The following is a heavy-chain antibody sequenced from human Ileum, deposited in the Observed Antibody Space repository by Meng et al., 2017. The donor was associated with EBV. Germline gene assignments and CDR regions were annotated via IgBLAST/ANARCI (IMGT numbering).Heavy chain of an antibody. CDR1: GGSISSSNW. CDR3: ARVGQWLPIDY. V-gene: IGHV4-4*02. J-gene: IGHJ4*02. Sequence: QVQLQESGPGLVKPSGTLSLPGAVSGGSISSSNWWSWVRQPPGKGLEWIGEIYHSGSTNYNPSLKSRVTMSVDKSKNQFSLNLSSVTAADTAVYYCARVGQWLPIDYWGQGTLVTVSS. CDR2: IYHSGST. D-gene: IGHD6-19*01.